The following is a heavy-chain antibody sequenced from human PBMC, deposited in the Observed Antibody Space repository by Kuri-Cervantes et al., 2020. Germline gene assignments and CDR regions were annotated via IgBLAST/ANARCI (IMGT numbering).Heavy chain of an antibody. V-gene: IGHV3-30-3*01. CDR3: ARDPGSGSYQYYYYGMDV. CDR1: GFTFSSYA. Sequence: GESLKISCAASGFTFSSYAMHWVRQAPGKGLEWVAVIPYDGSNKYYADSVKGRFTISRDNSKNTLYLQMNSLRAEDTAVYYCARDPGSGSYQYYYYGMDVWGQGTTVTDSS. CDR2: IPYDGSNK. D-gene: IGHD3-10*01. J-gene: IGHJ6*02.